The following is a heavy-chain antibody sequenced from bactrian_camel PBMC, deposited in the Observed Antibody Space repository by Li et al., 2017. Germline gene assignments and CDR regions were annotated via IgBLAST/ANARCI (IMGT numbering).Heavy chain of an antibody. D-gene: IGHD1*01. CDR3: AAVPAGELARCPDDFGY. Sequence: VQLVESGGDLAQPGGSLTLSCAASGFTFSSYAMFWVRQAPGKGLEWVSSINSGGGSTYYADSVKGRFTISRDNAKNTLYLQLNSLKTEDTAMYYCAAVPAGELARCPDDFGYWGQGTQVTVS. J-gene: IGHJ6*01. V-gene: IGHV3S31*01. CDR1: GFTFSSYA. CDR2: INSGGGST.